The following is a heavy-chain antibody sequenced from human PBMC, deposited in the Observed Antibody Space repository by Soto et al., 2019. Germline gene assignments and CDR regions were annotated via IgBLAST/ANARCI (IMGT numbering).Heavy chain of an antibody. Sequence: SETLSLTCTVSGGSISSSSYYWGWIRQPPGKGLEWIGSIYYSGSTYYNPSLKSRVTISVDTSKNQFSLKLSSVTAADTAVYYCARYVDSAMVKGYYXDYWGQGTQVTVSS. CDR2: IYYSGST. CDR1: GGSISSSSYY. V-gene: IGHV4-39*01. D-gene: IGHD5-18*01. CDR3: ARYVDSAMVKGYYXDY. J-gene: IGHJ4*02.